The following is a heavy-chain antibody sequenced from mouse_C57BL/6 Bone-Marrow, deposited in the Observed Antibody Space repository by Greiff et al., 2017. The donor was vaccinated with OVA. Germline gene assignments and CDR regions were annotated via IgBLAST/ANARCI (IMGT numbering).Heavy chain of an antibody. CDR2: ISNGGGST. Sequence: EVQLVESGGGLVQPGGSLKLSCAASGFTFSDYYMYWVRQTPEKRLEWVAYISNGGGSTYHPDTVKGRFTISRDNAKNTLYLQMIRLKSEDTAMYYCARLGFYWYFDVWGTGTTVTVSS. CDR1: GFTFSDYY. CDR3: ARLGFYWYFDV. D-gene: IGHD4-1*01. V-gene: IGHV5-12*01. J-gene: IGHJ1*03.